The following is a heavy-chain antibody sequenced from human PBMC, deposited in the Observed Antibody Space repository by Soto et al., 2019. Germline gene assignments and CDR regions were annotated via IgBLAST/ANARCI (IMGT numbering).Heavy chain of an antibody. J-gene: IGHJ4*02. D-gene: IGHD3-10*01. CDR3: AISPGRGFYFHF. V-gene: IGHV3-33*01. Sequence: ESGGGVIQPGRSLRLSCAESGLTLSYYSMHWVRQAPGKGLEWVSFIGYDGSEKQYADSVKGRFTISRDKSKKTLYLQMNSLRAEDTAVYHCAISPGRGFYFHFWGPGTLVTVSS. CDR2: IGYDGSEK. CDR1: GLTLSYYS.